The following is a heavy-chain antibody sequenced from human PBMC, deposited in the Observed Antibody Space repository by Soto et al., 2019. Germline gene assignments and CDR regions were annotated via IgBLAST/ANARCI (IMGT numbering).Heavy chain of an antibody. Sequence: QAQVVQSGAEVRKPGSSVKLSCKASEGTFNRYAIAWVRKAPGQGLEWMGGIIPYYNTLNYAQKFQDRVTMTADDATNTVYMELSSLRSDDTAVYFCARGASRWYPYCFDSWAQGTLVTVSS. V-gene: IGHV1-69*01. CDR3: ARGASRWYPYCFDS. CDR2: IIPYYNTL. CDR1: EGTFNRYA. D-gene: IGHD6-13*01. J-gene: IGHJ4*02.